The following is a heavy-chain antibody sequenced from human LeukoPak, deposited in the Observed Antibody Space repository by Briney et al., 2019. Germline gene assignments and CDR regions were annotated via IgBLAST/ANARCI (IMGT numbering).Heavy chain of an antibody. Sequence: SETLSLTCAVYGGSFSGYYWSWIRQPPGKGLEWIGEINHSGSTNYNPSLKSRVTISVDKSKNQFSLKLSSVTAADTAVYYCARSGGYGDYPDYRGQGTLVTVSS. CDR3: ARSGGYGDYPDY. CDR1: GGSFSGYY. V-gene: IGHV4-34*01. CDR2: INHSGST. D-gene: IGHD5-12*01. J-gene: IGHJ4*02.